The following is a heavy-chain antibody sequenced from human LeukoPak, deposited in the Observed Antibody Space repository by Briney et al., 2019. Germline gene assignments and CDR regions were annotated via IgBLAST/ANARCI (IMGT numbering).Heavy chain of an antibody. Sequence: ASVKVSCKASGYTFTSYGISWVRQAPGQGLEWMGWISAYNGYTNYAQKFQFRVTMTTDTSTSTAYMELRSLTSDDTAVYYCARDKAVTTEVTQYFQHWGQGTLVTVSS. CDR3: ARDKAVTTEVTQYFQH. CDR2: ISAYNGYT. V-gene: IGHV1-18*01. CDR1: GYTFTSYG. D-gene: IGHD4-11*01. J-gene: IGHJ1*01.